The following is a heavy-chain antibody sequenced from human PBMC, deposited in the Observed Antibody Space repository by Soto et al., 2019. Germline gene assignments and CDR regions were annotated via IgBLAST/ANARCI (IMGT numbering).Heavy chain of an antibody. CDR1: GYTFTSYD. D-gene: IGHD3-3*01. CDR3: AIVTIFGVVTLNFGMDV. V-gene: IGHV1-8*01. Sequence: QVQLVQSGAEVKKPGASVKVSCKASGYTFTSYDINWVRQATGQGLEWMGWMNPNSGNTGYAQKFQGRVTMTRNTSISTAYMELSSLRSEDTAVYYCAIVTIFGVVTLNFGMDVWSQGTTVTVSS. CDR2: MNPNSGNT. J-gene: IGHJ6*02.